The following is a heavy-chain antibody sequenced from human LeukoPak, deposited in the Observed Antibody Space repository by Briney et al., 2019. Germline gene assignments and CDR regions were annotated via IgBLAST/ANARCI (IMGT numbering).Heavy chain of an antibody. V-gene: IGHV3-23*01. CDR1: GFTFSSYA. CDR3: AKDPFIQTYGDYLFDY. Sequence: PGGSLRLSCAASGFTFSSYAMSWVRQAPGEGLEWVSAISGSGGSTYYADSVKGRFTISRDNSKNTLYLQMNSLRAEDTAVYYCAKDPFIQTYGDYLFDYWGQGTLVTVSS. CDR2: ISGSGGST. D-gene: IGHD4-17*01. J-gene: IGHJ4*02.